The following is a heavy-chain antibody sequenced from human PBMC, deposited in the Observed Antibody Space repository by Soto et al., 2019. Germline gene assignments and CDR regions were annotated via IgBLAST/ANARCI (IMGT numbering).Heavy chain of an antibody. V-gene: IGHV2-70*11. Sequence: GSGPTLVNPTQTLTLTCTFSGFSLSTSGMCVSWIRQPPGKALEWLARIDWGNDKYYSTSLKTRLTISKDTSKNQVVLTMTNMDPVDTATYYCARSGYSGSYFVDYWGQRTLVTVSS. CDR1: GFSLSTSGMC. D-gene: IGHD1-26*01. CDR2: IDWGNDK. CDR3: ARSGYSGSYFVDY. J-gene: IGHJ4*02.